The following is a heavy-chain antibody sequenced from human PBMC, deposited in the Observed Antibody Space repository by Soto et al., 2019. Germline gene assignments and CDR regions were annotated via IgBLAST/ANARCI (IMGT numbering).Heavy chain of an antibody. J-gene: IGHJ4*02. V-gene: IGHV3-21*01. D-gene: IGHD3-3*01. Sequence: EVQLVESGGGLVKPGGSLRLSCAASGFTFSSYSMNWVRQAPGKGLEWVSSISSSSSYIYYADSVKGRFTISRDNAKNSLYLQMNSLRAEDTAVYYCARDLSTIFGVVINPKYFDYWGQGTLVTVSS. CDR3: ARDLSTIFGVVINPKYFDY. CDR1: GFTFSSYS. CDR2: ISSSSSYI.